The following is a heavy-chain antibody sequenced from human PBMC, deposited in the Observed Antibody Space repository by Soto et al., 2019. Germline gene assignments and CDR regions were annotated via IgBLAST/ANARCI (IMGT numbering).Heavy chain of an antibody. CDR2: ITGSGSSI. CDR3: ARDGLWEVPTDY. J-gene: IGHJ4*02. V-gene: IGHV3-11*01. CDR1: GFNFRNYD. D-gene: IGHD1-26*01. Sequence: QVQLVESGGGLVKPGGSLRLSCAVSGFNFRNYDMNWIRQAPGKGLEWVSYITGSGSSIYYVDSVKGRFTISGDNARNSLYLQMNSLRAEDTAVYYCARDGLWEVPTDYWGQGILVTVSS.